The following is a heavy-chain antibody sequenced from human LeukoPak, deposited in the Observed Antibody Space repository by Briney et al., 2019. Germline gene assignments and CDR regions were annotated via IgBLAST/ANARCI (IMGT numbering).Heavy chain of an antibody. D-gene: IGHD4-17*01. V-gene: IGHV3-53*01. J-gene: IGHJ4*02. CDR2: IYSDNT. CDR3: ARAGVYGDPADY. CDR1: GFTVSSNS. Sequence: GGSLRLSCTVSGFTVSSNSMSWVRQAPGKGLEWVSFIYSDNTHYSDSVKGRFTVSRDNSKNTLYLQMNSLRAEDTAVYFCARAGVYGDPADYWGQGTLVTVSP.